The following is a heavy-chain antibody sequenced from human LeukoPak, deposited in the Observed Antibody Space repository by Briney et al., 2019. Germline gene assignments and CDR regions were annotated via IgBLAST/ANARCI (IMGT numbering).Heavy chain of an antibody. CDR2: INPSGGST. Sequence: GGSLRLSCAASGYTFTSYYMHWVRQAPGQGLEWMGIINPSGGSTSYAQKFQGRVTMTRDMPTSTVYMELSSLRSEDTAVYYCARESAGSSTSCYACGGYYFDYWGQGTLVTVSS. CDR1: GYTFTSYY. V-gene: IGHV1-46*01. D-gene: IGHD2-2*01. CDR3: ARESAGSSTSCYACGGYYFDY. J-gene: IGHJ4*02.